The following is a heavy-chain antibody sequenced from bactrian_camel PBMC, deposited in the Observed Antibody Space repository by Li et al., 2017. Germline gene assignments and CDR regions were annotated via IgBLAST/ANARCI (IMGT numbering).Heavy chain of an antibody. V-gene: IGHV3S6*01. J-gene: IGHJ6*01. CDR1: GYTFNPRT. CDR3: AADLDPEYADYAIDVTRCSDQTFGT. D-gene: IGHD4*01. Sequence: HVQLVESGGGSVQAGGSLRLSCAASGYTFNPRTMAWVRQAPGKGLEWVSTIEVDGRTTYHTDSVKGRFTISQDNAKHTVYLQMNSLKQEDTAVYYCAADLDPEYADYAIDVTRCSDQTFGTWGQGTQVTVS. CDR2: IEVDGRTT.